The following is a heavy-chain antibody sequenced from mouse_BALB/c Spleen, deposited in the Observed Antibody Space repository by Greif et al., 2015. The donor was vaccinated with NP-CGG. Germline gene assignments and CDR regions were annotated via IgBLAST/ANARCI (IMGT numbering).Heavy chain of an antibody. V-gene: IGHV1-54*01. CDR1: GYAFTNYL. CDR3: AREGLRRFDY. Sequence: QVQLQQSGAELVRPGTSVKVSCKASGYAFTNYLIEWVKQRPGQGLEWIGVINPGSGGTNYNEKFKGKATLTADKSSSTAYMQLSSLTSDDSAVYFCAREGLRRFDYWGQGTTLTVSP. D-gene: IGHD2-4*01. CDR2: INPGSGGT. J-gene: IGHJ2*01.